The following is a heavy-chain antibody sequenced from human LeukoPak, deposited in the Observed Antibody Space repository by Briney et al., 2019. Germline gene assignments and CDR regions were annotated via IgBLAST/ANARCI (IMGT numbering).Heavy chain of an antibody. CDR1: GFTFSSYA. CDR3: ARGPYYDFWSGYGLSGY. J-gene: IGHJ4*02. CDR2: ISYDGSNK. V-gene: IGHV3-30-3*01. D-gene: IGHD3-3*01. Sequence: PGGSLRLSCAASGFTFSSYAMHWVRQAPGKGLEWVAVISYDGSNKYYADSVKGRFTISRDNSKNTLYLQMNSLRAEDTAVYYCARGPYYDFWSGYGLSGYWGQGTLVTVSS.